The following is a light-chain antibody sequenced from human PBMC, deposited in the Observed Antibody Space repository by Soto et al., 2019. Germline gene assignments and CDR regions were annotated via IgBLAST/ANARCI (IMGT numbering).Light chain of an antibody. V-gene: IGKV1-12*01. Sequence: DIQMTQSPSSVSASEGDRVTISCRASHDVRSWLAWYQQKPGKAPNLLIYGASTLQSGVPSRLSGTGSGPDFTLTISSLQPADFATYYCQQANGDPWTFGQGTKVELK. CDR2: GAS. CDR3: QQANGDPWT. J-gene: IGKJ1*01. CDR1: HDVRSW.